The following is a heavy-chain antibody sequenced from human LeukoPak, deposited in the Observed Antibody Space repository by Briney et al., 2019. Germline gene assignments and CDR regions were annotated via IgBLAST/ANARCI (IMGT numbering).Heavy chain of an antibody. CDR3: AKDSRSGCPFQD. CDR2: IYYDGRNT. J-gene: IGHJ1*01. CDR1: GFTFSNYG. V-gene: IGHV3-30*18. Sequence: GGSLRLSCAASGFTFSNYGLHWVRQAPGKGLEWVAVIYYDGRNTYYAESVKGRFTISRDNSKKTLYVQMNSMRAEDTAVYYCAKDSRSGCPFQDWGQGTLVTVSS. D-gene: IGHD3-3*01.